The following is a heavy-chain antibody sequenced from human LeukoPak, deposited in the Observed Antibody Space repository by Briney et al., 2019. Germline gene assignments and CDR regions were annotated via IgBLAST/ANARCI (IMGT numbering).Heavy chain of an antibody. CDR2: LIENGAKT. CDR3: VKDYQVGNSPAFGDY. J-gene: IGHJ4*02. D-gene: IGHD1-26*01. V-gene: IGHV3-23*01. CDR1: GFTFSSHA. Sequence: GRSLRLSCAASGFTFSSHAMSWVRRASGKGLEWVSGLIENGAKTYYADSVKGRFTISRDNSRNTMYLQMNSLRVEDTAVYYCVKDYQVGNSPAFGDYWGQGTLVTISS.